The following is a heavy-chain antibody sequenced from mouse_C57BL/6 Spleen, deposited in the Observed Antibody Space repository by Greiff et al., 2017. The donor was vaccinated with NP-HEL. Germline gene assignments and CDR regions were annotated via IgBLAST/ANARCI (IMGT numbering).Heavy chain of an antibody. CDR3: TRLGGRLRRGYCDY. Sequence: QVQLQQSGAELVRPGASVTLSCKASGYTFTDYEMHWVKQTPVHGLEWIGAIDPETGGTAYNQKFKGKAILTADKSSSPAYMELRSLTSEDSAVYYWTRLGGRLRRGYCDYWGQGTTLTVSS. J-gene: IGHJ2*01. CDR1: GYTFTDYE. V-gene: IGHV1-15*01. D-gene: IGHD1-1*01. CDR2: IDPETGGT.